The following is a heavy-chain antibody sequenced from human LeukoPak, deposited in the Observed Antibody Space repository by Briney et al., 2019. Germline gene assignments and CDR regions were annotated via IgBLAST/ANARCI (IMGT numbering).Heavy chain of an antibody. CDR3: AREGSSSPFDY. Sequence: SETLSLTCTVSGGPISGSSFYWGWIRQPPGKGLEWIGSSFYTGTTYFNPSLKSRVTISVDTSKNQFSLKLSSVTAADTAVYYCAREGSSSPFDYWGQGTLVTVSS. J-gene: IGHJ4*02. V-gene: IGHV4-39*07. D-gene: IGHD6-6*01. CDR1: GGPISGSSFY. CDR2: SFYTGTT.